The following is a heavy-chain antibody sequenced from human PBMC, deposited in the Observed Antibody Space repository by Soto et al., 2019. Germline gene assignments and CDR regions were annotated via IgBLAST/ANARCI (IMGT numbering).Heavy chain of an antibody. V-gene: IGHV3-30*18. CDR2: ISSDGSNA. D-gene: IGHD2-2*01. CDR1: GFTFSRYG. CDR3: AKGGSTFTSAEVVQH. Sequence: QVQLVESGGGVVLPGRSLRLSCAASGFTFSRYGMHWFRQAPGKVLDWVAVISSDGSNAYFADSVKGRFTISRDNSKNTLYMEMNGLGAEDAAVYYCAKGGSTFTSAEVVQHWGQGTLVTVSS. J-gene: IGHJ1*01.